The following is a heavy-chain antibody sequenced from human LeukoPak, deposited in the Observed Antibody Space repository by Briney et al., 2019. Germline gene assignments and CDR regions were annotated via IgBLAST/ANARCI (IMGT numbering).Heavy chain of an antibody. J-gene: IGHJ6*02. CDR2: INHSGST. V-gene: IGHV4-34*01. CDR3: ASEYYYYDMDV. CDR1: GGTFSGYY. Sequence: SETLSLTCAVYGGTFSGYYWTWIRQPPGKGLKWIGEINHSGSTTYNPSLKSRVTISVDTSKNQFSLKLSSVTAADTAVYYCASEYYYYDMDVWGQGTTVTVSS. D-gene: IGHD6-6*01.